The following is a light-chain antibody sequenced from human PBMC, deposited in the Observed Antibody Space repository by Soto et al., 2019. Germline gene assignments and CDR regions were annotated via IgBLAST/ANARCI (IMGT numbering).Light chain of an antibody. V-gene: IGKV1-5*01. CDR3: QQYNSYSRT. CDR2: DAS. J-gene: IGKJ1*01. CDR1: QSISSW. Sequence: DIQMTQSPSTLSASVGDRVTITCRASQSISSWLAWYQQKPGKAPKRLIYDASSLESGGPSRFSGSGPGTEFTPTISSLPPDDFATYYYQQYNSYSRTFGQGTKVDIK.